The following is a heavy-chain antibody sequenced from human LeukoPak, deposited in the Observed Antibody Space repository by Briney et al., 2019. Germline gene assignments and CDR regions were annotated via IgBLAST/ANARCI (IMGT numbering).Heavy chain of an antibody. CDR1: GGSFSGYY. D-gene: IGHD3-22*01. J-gene: IGHJ4*02. V-gene: IGHV4-34*01. CDR2: INHSGST. CDR3: ARVHYYDSSDYYDTSCFDY. Sequence: SETLSLTCAVYGGSFSGYYWSWIRQPPGKGLEWIGEINHSGSTNYNPSLKSRVTISVDTSKNQFSLKLSSVTAADTAVYYCARVHYYDSSDYYDTSCFDYWGQGTLVTVSS.